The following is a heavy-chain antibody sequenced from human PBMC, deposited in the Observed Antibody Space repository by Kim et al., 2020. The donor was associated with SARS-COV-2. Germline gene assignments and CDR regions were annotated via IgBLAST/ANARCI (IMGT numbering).Heavy chain of an antibody. CDR3: ARGGRSITMIYYYGMDV. V-gene: IGHV1-69*13. D-gene: IGHD3-22*01. CDR2: IIPIFGTA. CDR1: GGTFSSYA. J-gene: IGHJ6*02. Sequence: SVKVSCKASGGTFSSYAISWVRQAPGQGLEWMGGIIPIFGTANYAQKFQGRVTITADESTSTAYMELSSLRSEDTAVYYCARGGRSITMIYYYGMDVWGQGTTVTVSS.